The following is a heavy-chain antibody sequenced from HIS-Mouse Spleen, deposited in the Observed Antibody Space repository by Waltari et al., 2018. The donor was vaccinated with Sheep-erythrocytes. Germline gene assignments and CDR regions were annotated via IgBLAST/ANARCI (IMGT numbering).Heavy chain of an antibody. D-gene: IGHD2-8*01. CDR2: ISYDGSNK. Sequence: QVQLVESGGGVVQPGRSLRLSCAASGFTFSSYGMHWVGQAPGKGLGWVAVISYDGSNKYYADSGKGRFTISRDNSKNTLYLQMNSLRAEDTAVYYCAKGDAMVYDAFDIWGQGTMVTVSS. CDR3: AKGDAMVYDAFDI. CDR1: GFTFSSYG. V-gene: IGHV3-30*18. J-gene: IGHJ3*02.